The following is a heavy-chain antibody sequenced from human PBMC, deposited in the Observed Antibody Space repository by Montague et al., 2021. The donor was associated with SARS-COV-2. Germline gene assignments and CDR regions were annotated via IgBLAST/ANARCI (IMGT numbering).Heavy chain of an antibody. D-gene: IGHD5-24*01. CDR2: IYYSGST. CDR3: ARDGYNAHQNYWYFDL. Sequence: SETLSLTCTVSGGSISTYYWSWIRQPPGKGLEWIGYIYYSGSTNYRPSLKGRVTISVDTSKNQFSLKLSSVTAADTAVYYCARDGYNAHQNYWYFDLWGRGALVTVSS. V-gene: IGHV4-59*12. CDR1: GGSISTYY. J-gene: IGHJ2*01.